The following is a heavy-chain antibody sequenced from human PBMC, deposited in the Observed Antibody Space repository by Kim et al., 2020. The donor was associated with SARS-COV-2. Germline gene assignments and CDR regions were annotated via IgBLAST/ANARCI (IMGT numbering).Heavy chain of an antibody. V-gene: IGHV3-23*01. D-gene: IGHD5-12*01. Sequence: SADSVKGRFTIARDNSKNPLYLQMNSLRAEDTAVYYCAKDLAGGYGTFDIWGQGTMVTVSS. J-gene: IGHJ3*02. CDR3: AKDLAGGYGTFDI.